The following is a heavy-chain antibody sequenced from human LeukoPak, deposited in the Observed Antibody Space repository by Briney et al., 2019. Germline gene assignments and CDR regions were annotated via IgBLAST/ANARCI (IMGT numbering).Heavy chain of an antibody. CDR2: IKQDGSEK. J-gene: IGHJ4*02. CDR3: AKDPPWELPDY. CDR1: GFTFSSYW. V-gene: IGHV3-7*01. D-gene: IGHD1-26*01. Sequence: GGSLRLSCSASGFTFSSYWMSWVRQAPGKGLEWVANIKQDGSEKYYVDSVKGRFTISRDNSKNTLYLQMNSLRAEDTAVYYCAKDPPWELPDYWGQGTLVTVSS.